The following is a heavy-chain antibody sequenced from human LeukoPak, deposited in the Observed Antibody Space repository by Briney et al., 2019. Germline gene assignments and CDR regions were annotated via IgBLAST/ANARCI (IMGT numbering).Heavy chain of an antibody. J-gene: IGHJ4*02. CDR3: ARSMVRGVIMGVYFDY. V-gene: IGHV1-69*13. CDR1: GGTFSSYA. CDR2: TIPIFGTA. D-gene: IGHD3-10*01. Sequence: SVKVSCKASGGTFSSYAISWVRQAPGQGLVWMGGTIPIFGTANYAQKFQGRVTITADESTSTAYMELSSLRSEDTAVYYCARSMVRGVIMGVYFDYWGQGTLVTVSS.